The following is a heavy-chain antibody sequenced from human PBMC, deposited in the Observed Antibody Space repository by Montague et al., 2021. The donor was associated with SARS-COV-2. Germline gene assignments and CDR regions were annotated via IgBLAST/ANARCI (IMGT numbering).Heavy chain of an antibody. D-gene: IGHD3-3*01. V-gene: IGHV4-34*01. CDR2: INDSGST. J-gene: IGHJ6*03. CDR3: ARGRAARSITIFGVVNPAARYYYYMDV. Sequence: SETLSLTCAVYGGSFSGYYWSWIRQPPGKGLEWIGEINDSGSTYYNPSXXSRVTISVDTSKNQFSLKLSSVTAADTAVCYCARGRAARSITIFGVVNPAARYYYYMDVWGKGTTVTVSS. CDR1: GGSFSGYY.